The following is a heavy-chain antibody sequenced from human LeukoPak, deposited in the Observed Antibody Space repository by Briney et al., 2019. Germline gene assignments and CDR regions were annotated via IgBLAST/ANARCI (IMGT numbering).Heavy chain of an antibody. V-gene: IGHV4-4*09. Sequence: SETLSLTCTVSGGSISSYYWSWIRQPPGKGLEWIGYIYTSGSTNYNPSLKSRVTISVDTSKNQFSLKLSSVTAADTAVYYSARAYEDDFWSGRTLDYWGQGTLVTVSS. D-gene: IGHD3-3*01. CDR3: ARAYEDDFWSGRTLDY. J-gene: IGHJ4*02. CDR1: GGSISSYY. CDR2: IYTSGST.